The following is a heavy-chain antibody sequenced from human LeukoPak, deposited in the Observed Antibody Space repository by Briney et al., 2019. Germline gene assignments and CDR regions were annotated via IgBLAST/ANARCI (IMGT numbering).Heavy chain of an antibody. V-gene: IGHV3-66*01. CDR2: IYSGGST. CDR3: ARVVPYYYDSSGYYPPYYFDY. D-gene: IGHD3-22*01. Sequence: GGSLRLSCAASGFTVSSNYMSWVRQAPGKGLEWVSVIYSGGSTYYADSVKGRFTISRDNSKNTLYLQMNSLRAEDTAVYYCARVVPYYYDSSGYYPPYYFDYWGQGTLVTVSS. CDR1: GFTVSSNY. J-gene: IGHJ4*02.